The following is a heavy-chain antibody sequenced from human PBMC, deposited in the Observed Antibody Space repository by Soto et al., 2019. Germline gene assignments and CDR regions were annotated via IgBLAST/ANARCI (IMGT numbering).Heavy chain of an antibody. J-gene: IGHJ4*02. V-gene: IGHV3-74*01. D-gene: IGHD3-10*01. Sequence: GSLRLSCAASGFVFNMYWMHWVRQVPGEGPEWVTRINDDGTRTDYADSAKGRFTISRDNAKDILYLQMNALRVDDTAVYYCIRGPRPSSVGTGAFWGQGT. CDR3: IRGPRPSSVGTGAF. CDR2: INDDGTRT. CDR1: GFVFNMYW.